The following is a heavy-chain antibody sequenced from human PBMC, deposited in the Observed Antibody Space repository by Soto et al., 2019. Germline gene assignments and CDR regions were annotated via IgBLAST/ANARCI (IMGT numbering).Heavy chain of an antibody. V-gene: IGHV4-4*02. J-gene: IGHJ3*02. Sequence: QVQLQESGPGLEKPSGTLSLTCAVSSGSISSSNWWSWVRQPPGKGLEWIGEIYHSGSTNYNPSRKSRVTISVDKSKNQFSLKLSSVTAADTAVYYCARSHDYGDYAGNDAFDIWGQGTMVTVSS. CDR1: SGSISSSNW. D-gene: IGHD4-17*01. CDR2: IYHSGST. CDR3: ARSHDYGDYAGNDAFDI.